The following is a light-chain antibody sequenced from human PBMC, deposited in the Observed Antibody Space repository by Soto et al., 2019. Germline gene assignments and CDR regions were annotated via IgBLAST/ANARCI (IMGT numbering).Light chain of an antibody. CDR3: MQALQTSFT. J-gene: IGKJ3*01. Sequence: DIQMTQSPSSLSASVRDRVTITCRASQSISGSLNWYQQKPGKAPKLLISLGSNRASGVPDRFSGSGSGTDFTLKISRVEAEDVGVYYCMQALQTSFTFGPGTKVDIK. CDR2: LGS. V-gene: IGKV1-39*01. CDR1: QSISGS.